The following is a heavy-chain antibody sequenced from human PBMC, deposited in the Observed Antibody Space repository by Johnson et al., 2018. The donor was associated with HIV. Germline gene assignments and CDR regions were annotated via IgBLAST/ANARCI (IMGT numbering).Heavy chain of an antibody. CDR2: IGSNGLTI. CDR3: AKDQNYGSYLLSFDV. V-gene: IGHV3-9*01. J-gene: IGHJ3*01. CDR1: GFSFDDYA. Sequence: VQLVESGGGLVQHGGYLRLSCATSGFSFDDYAMHWVRQGPGKGLEWVAGIGSNGLTIGYVDSVKGRFTISRDDATNSLYLRMDSLRTEDTALYYCAKDQNYGSYLLSFDVWGQGTMVTVSS. D-gene: IGHD3-16*01.